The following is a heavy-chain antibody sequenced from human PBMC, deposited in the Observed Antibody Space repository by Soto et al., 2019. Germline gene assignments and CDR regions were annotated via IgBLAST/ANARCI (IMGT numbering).Heavy chain of an antibody. CDR2: ISAYNGNT. V-gene: IGHV1-18*04. Sequence: QVQLVQSGAEVKKPGASVKVSCKASGYTFTSYGISWVRQAPGQGLEWMGWISAYNGNTNYAQKLQGRVTMTTDTSTSTAYMELRSLRSDDTAVYYCARDRSLLLWFGESPFDYWGKGTLVTVSS. CDR3: ARDRSLLLWFGESPFDY. CDR1: GYTFTSYG. D-gene: IGHD3-10*01. J-gene: IGHJ4*02.